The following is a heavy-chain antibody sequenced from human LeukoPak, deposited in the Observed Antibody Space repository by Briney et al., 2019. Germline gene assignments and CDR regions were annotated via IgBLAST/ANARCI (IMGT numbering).Heavy chain of an antibody. CDR1: GFTFSSYS. CDR2: ISSSSSYI. CDR3: ARTQGKPNVLLWIGELSATYYYYGMDV. D-gene: IGHD3-10*01. V-gene: IGHV3-21*01. Sequence: PGGSLRLSCTASGFTFSSYSMNWVRQAPGKGLEWVSSISSSSSYIYYAASVKGRFTISRDNAKNSLYLQMNSLRAEDTAVYYCARTQGKPNVLLWIGELSATYYYYGMDVWGQGTTVTVSS. J-gene: IGHJ6*02.